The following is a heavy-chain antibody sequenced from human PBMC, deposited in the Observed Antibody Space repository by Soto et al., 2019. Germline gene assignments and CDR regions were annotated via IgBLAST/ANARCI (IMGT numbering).Heavy chain of an antibody. CDR2: ISAYNGNT. D-gene: IGHD3-22*01. V-gene: IGHV1-18*01. CDR3: ARVAYYDSSGYYYGY. J-gene: IGHJ4*02. Sequence: ASVKVSCKASGYTFTSYGISWVRQAPGQGLEWMGWISAYNGNTNYAQKLQGRVTMTTDTSTSTAYMELRSLRSDDTAVYYCARVAYYDSSGYYYGYWGQGTLVTVSS. CDR1: GYTFTSYG.